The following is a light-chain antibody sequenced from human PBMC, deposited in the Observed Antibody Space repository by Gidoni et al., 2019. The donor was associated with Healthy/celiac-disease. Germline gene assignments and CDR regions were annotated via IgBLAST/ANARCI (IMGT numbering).Light chain of an antibody. CDR2: GAS. J-gene: IGKJ4*01. V-gene: IGKV3-15*01. CDR1: HSVSSK. Sequence: EIMMTQSPATLSVSPGGRTTFPCRASHSVSSKLAWYQQKPGQAPRLVIFGASIGATGIPARFSGSGSGTEFTLTISSLQAEDFAVYYCQQNNNWPLTFGGGTKVEIE. CDR3: QQNNNWPLT.